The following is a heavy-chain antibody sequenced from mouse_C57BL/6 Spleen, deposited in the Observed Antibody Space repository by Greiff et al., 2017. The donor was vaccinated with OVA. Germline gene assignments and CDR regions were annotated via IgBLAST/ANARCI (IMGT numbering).Heavy chain of an antibody. J-gene: IGHJ3*01. D-gene: IGHD2-1*01. CDR2: IYPRSGNT. V-gene: IGHV1-81*01. Sequence: QVHVKQSGAELARPGASVKLSCKASGYTFTSYGISWVKQRTGQGLEWIGEIYPRSGNTYYNEKFKGKATLTADKSSSTAYMELRSLTSEDSAVYFCAREGNYVRFAYWGQGTLVTVSA. CDR3: AREGNYVRFAY. CDR1: GYTFTSYG.